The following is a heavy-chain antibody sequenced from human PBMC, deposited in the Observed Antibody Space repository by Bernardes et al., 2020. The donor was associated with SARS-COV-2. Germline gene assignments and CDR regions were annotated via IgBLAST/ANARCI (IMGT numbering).Heavy chain of an antibody. CDR1: GFTFSYFW. CDR3: ASWEFSHWFDY. Sequence: GGSLRLSCVASGFTFSYFWLGWVRQTPGERLEWVANIKYDSSEEVYADSVKGRFIISRDNAKNSLFLQLNSLRPEETGVYYCASWEFSHWFDYWGRGALVIVTS. V-gene: IGHV3-7*01. CDR2: IKYDSSEE. D-gene: IGHD1-1*01. J-gene: IGHJ4*02.